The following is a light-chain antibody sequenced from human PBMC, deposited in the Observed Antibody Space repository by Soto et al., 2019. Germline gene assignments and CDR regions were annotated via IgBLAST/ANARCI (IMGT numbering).Light chain of an antibody. J-gene: IGKJ1*01. Sequence: ETVMTQSPSTVSGSPGERATLSCRASQTISTNLAWYLQRSGQAPRILIYAATARATGTPARFRGSLYGTEFNLSISSLQSEDFAVYYCQQYNDWPRTFGQGTKVDIK. CDR3: QQYNDWPRT. CDR1: QTISTN. CDR2: AAT. V-gene: IGKV3-15*01.